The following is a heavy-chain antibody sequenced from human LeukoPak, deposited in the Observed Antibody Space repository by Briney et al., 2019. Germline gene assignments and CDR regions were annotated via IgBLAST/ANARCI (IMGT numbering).Heavy chain of an antibody. J-gene: IGHJ3*02. D-gene: IGHD5-18*01. V-gene: IGHV5-51*01. CDR1: GYSFTSYW. Sequence: GESLKISCKGSGYSFTSYWIGWVRQIPGKGLEWMGIIYPGDSDTRYSPSLQGQVTISADKSISTAYLQWSSLKASDTAMYHCARGTGQYNYGHRGAFDTWGQGTMVTVSS. CDR2: IYPGDSDT. CDR3: ARGTGQYNYGHRGAFDT.